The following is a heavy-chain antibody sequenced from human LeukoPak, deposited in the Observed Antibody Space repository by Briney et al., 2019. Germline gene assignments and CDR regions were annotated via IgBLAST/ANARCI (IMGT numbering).Heavy chain of an antibody. CDR2: ISGSGGST. CDR3: AKGLRFLEWSLPRPAEDDY. CDR1: GFTFSSYA. V-gene: IGHV3-23*01. J-gene: IGHJ4*02. Sequence: GGSLRLSCAASGFTFSSYAMSWVRQAPGKGLEWVSAISGSGGSTYYADSVKGRFTISRDNSKNTLYLQMNSLRAEDTAVYYCAKGLRFLEWSLPRPAEDDYWGQGTLVTVSS. D-gene: IGHD3-3*01.